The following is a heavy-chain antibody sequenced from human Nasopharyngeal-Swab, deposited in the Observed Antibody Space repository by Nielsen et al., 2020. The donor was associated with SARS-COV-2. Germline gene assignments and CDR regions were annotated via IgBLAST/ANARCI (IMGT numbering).Heavy chain of an antibody. CDR1: GFTFGDYA. Sequence: GGSLRLSCTTSGFTFGDYAMSWFRQAPGKGLEWVGFIRSKTYVGAPEYAASVKGRFTISRDGAESIAYLQTNSLETEDTGVYYCARSVGSFYGQGAFDIWGQGTMVTVSS. V-gene: IGHV3-49*01. CDR3: ARSVGSFYGQGAFDI. CDR2: IRSKTYVGAP. D-gene: IGHD1-26*01. J-gene: IGHJ3*02.